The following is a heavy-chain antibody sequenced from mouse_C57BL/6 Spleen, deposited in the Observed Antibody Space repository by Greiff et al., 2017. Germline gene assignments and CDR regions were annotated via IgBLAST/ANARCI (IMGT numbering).Heavy chain of an antibody. CDR2: IDPETGGT. J-gene: IGHJ2*01. V-gene: IGHV1-15*01. Sequence: QVQLKESGAELVRPGASVTLSCKASGYTFTDYEMHWVKQTPVHGLEWIGAIDPETGGTAYNQKFKGKAILTADKSSSTAYMELRSLTSEDSAVYYCTKGLYYSNSYFDYWGQGTTLTVSS. CDR3: TKGLYYSNSYFDY. D-gene: IGHD2-5*01. CDR1: GYTFTDYE.